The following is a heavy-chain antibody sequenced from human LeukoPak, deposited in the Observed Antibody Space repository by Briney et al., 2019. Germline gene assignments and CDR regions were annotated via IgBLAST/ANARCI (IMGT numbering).Heavy chain of an antibody. J-gene: IGHJ4*02. CDR2: IWYDGSNE. CDR3: ARDLIAGSGYYSYFDY. D-gene: IGHD3-10*01. Sequence: GRSLRLSCAASGFTFRSYGMHWVRQAPGKGLEWVAVIWYDGSNEYYADSVKGRFTISRDNSKNTLYLQMNSLRAEDTAVYYCARDLIAGSGYYSYFDYWGQGTLVTVSS. V-gene: IGHV3-33*01. CDR1: GFTFRSYG.